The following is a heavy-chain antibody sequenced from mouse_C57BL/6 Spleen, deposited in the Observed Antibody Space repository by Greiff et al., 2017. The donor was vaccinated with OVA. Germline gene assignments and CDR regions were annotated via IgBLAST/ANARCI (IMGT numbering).Heavy chain of an antibody. Sequence: VQLQQSGTVLARPGASVKMSCKTSGYTFTSYWMHWVQQRPGQGLEWIGAIYPGNSDTSYNQKFKGKAKLTAVTSASTAYMELSSLTNEDSAVYYCTREGTAQAPWFAYWGQGTLVTVSA. D-gene: IGHD3-2*02. CDR3: TREGTAQAPWFAY. CDR1: GYTFTSYW. CDR2: IYPGNSDT. V-gene: IGHV1-5*01. J-gene: IGHJ3*01.